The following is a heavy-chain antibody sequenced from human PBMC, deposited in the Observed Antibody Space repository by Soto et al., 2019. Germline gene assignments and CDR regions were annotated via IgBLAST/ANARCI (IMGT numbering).Heavy chain of an antibody. CDR3: ARVDILTVYGCMDV. J-gene: IGHJ6*02. CDR2: INHVGGT. CDR1: GGFLSESY. Sequence: SETLSLTCAVYGGFLSESYWTWIRQPPGKGLEWIGEINHVGGTNYNPSLKSRVTMSVDASQNQFSLRLISVTAADTAMYYCARVDILTVYGCMDVWGQGTTVTVSS. V-gene: IGHV4-34*01. D-gene: IGHD3-9*01.